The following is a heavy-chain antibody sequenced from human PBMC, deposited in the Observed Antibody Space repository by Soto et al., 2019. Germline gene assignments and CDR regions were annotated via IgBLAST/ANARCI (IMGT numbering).Heavy chain of an antibody. CDR1: SGSISISSW. D-gene: IGHD5-12*01. V-gene: IGHV4-4*02. CDR2: IYHSGSI. J-gene: IGHJ3*02. CDR3: ARDSGYDPLKVLDI. Sequence: QVQLQESGPGLVKPSGTLSLTCAVSSGSISISSWWSWVRQPPGKRLEWIGEIYHSGSINYSPSFTSRITISIDKSKNQFSLKLNSVTAADTAVYYCARDSGYDPLKVLDIWGQGTMVTVSS.